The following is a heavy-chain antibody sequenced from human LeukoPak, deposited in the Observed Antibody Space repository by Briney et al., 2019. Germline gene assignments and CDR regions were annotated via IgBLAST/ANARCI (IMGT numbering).Heavy chain of an antibody. J-gene: IGHJ4*02. CDR2: IKQDGSEK. D-gene: IGHD3-22*01. CDR1: GFTFSSYW. V-gene: IGHV3-7*01. Sequence: PGGSLRLSCAASGFTFSSYWMSWVRQAPGKGLEWVANIKQDGSEKYYVDSVKGRFTISRDNAKNSLYLQMNSLRAEDTAVYYCARDPHVSDSSGYYHTPPDYWGQGTLVTVSS. CDR3: ARDPHVSDSSGYYHTPPDY.